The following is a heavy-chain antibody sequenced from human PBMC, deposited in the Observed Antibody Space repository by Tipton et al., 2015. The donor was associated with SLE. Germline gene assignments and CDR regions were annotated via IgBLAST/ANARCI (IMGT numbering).Heavy chain of an antibody. CDR2: IYTSGST. CDR1: GGSISSGSYY. J-gene: IGHJ4*02. D-gene: IGHD1-1*01. Sequence: TLSLTCTVSGGSISSGSYYWSWIRQPAGKGLEWIGYIYTSGSTNYNPSLKSRVTISVDTSKNQFSLKLSSVTAADTAVYYCARATVESEGFDYWGQGTLVTVSS. CDR3: ARATVESEGFDY. V-gene: IGHV4-61*09.